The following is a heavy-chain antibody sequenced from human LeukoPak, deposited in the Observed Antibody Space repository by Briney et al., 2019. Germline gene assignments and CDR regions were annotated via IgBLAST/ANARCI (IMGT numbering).Heavy chain of an antibody. CDR3: GRGLYYYESSGYAKYFDY. D-gene: IGHD3-22*01. Sequence: ASVKVSCKASGGTFSSYAISWVRQAPGQGLEWMGGIIPIFGTANYAQKFQGRVTITADESTSTAYMGLSRWRPGDTAVYYVGRGLYYYESSGYAKYFDYWGQGTPVTVSS. CDR2: IIPIFGTA. V-gene: IGHV1-69*13. CDR1: GGTFSSYA. J-gene: IGHJ4*01.